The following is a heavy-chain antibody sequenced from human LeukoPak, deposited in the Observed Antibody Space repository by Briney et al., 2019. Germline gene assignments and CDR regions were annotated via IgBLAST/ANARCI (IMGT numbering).Heavy chain of an antibody. CDR3: ARGSIAAAGSVPGYFDY. V-gene: IGHV1-18*01. CDR1: GYTFTSYG. J-gene: IGHJ4*02. CDR2: ISAYNGNT. D-gene: IGHD6-13*01. Sequence: ASVKVSCKASGYTFTSYGISWVRQAPGQGLEWMGWISAYNGNTDYAQKLQGRVTMTTDTSTSTAYMELRSLRSEDTAVYYCARGSIAAAGSVPGYFDYWGQGTLVTVSS.